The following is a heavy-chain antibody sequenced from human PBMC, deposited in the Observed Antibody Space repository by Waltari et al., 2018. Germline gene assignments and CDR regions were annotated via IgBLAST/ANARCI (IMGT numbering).Heavy chain of an antibody. V-gene: IGHV4-59*01. D-gene: IGHD2-15*01. CDR2: IYYSGST. Sequence: QVQLQESGPGLVKPSETLSLTCTVSGGSISSYYWSWIRQPPGKGLEWIGYIYYSGSTNHNPSLKSRVTISVDTSKNTLYLQMNSLRAEDTAMYYCAKEAGDIVVVVAATQGAFDIWGQGTMVTVSS. J-gene: IGHJ3*02. CDR3: AKEAGDIVVVVAATQGAFDI. CDR1: GGSISSYY.